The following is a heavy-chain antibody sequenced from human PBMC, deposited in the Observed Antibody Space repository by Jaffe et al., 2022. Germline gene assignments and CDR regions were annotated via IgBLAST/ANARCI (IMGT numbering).Heavy chain of an antibody. D-gene: IGHD1-1*01. V-gene: IGHV4-39*01. J-gene: IGHJ4*02. CDR3: ARSDWNNVRGVDY. CDR2: IYYTGNF. Sequence: QLQLQESGPGLVKPSETLSLTCTVSGGSISSSSHYWGWIRQSPGEGLEWIGNIYYTGNFNYNPSLGSRVSISIDSSKNQFSLKLSSVTAADTAVYYCARSDWNNVRGVDYWGQGTLVTVSS. CDR1: GGSISSSSHY.